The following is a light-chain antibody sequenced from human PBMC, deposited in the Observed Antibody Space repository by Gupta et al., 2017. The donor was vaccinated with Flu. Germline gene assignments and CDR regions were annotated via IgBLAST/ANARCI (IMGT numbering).Light chain of an antibody. Sequence: PSALSTSVGDRVTITCRASQSSSTSLAWYQQKPGKAPKVLIYKASILESGVPSRFSGSGSGTEFTLTISSLQPEDFATYHCQQYNTYAWSFGQGTKVEVK. CDR3: QQYNTYAWS. CDR1: QSSSTS. CDR2: KAS. V-gene: IGKV1-5*03. J-gene: IGKJ1*01.